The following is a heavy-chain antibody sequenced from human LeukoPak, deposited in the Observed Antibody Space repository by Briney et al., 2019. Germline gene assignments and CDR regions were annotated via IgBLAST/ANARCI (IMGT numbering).Heavy chain of an antibody. CDR2: MNPNSGNT. J-gene: IGHJ6*03. D-gene: IGHD6-13*01. CDR1: GYTFTSYD. Sequence: GASVKVSCKASGYTFTSYDINWVRQATGQGLEWMGWMNPNSGNTGYAQKFQGRVTITRNTSISTAYMELSSLRSEDTAVYYCAKTGYSSSWFFGYMDVWGKGTTVTVSS. V-gene: IGHV1-8*03. CDR3: AKTGYSSSWFFGYMDV.